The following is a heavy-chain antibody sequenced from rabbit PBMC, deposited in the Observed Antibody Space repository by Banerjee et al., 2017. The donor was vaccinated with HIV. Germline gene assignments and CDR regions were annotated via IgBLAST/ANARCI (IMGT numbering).Heavy chain of an antibody. D-gene: IGHD1-1*01. CDR1: GFSFSSSYY. Sequence: QSLEESGGDLVKPGASLTLTCTASGFSFSSSYYMCWVRQAPGKGLEWIACIYTGDGNTYYASWAKGRFTISKTSTTVTLQMTSLTAADTATYFCARAGGFENYFNLWGPGTLVTVS. V-gene: IGHV1S40*01. J-gene: IGHJ4*01. CDR3: ARAGGFENYFNL. CDR2: IYTGDGNT.